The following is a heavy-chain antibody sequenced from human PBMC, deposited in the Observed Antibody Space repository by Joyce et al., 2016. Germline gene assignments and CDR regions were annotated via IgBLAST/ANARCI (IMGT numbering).Heavy chain of an antibody. V-gene: IGHV4-61*02. J-gene: IGHJ6*02. CDR2: FHTSGST. Sequence: SWIRQSAGKGLEWIGRFHTSGSTNYNPSLKSRATISLDTSKNQFSLRLTSVTAADTAVYYCARDVGTWFGESYFYYGLDVWGQGTTVTVSS. CDR3: ARDVGTWFGESYFYYGLDV. D-gene: IGHD3-10*01.